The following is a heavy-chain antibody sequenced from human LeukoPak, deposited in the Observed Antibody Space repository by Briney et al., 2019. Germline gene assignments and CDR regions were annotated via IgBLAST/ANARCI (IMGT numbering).Heavy chain of an antibody. CDR1: GFAFSSYE. Sequence: GGSLRLSCAASGFAFSSYEMNWVRQAPGKGLEWVSYISSSDSIIYYADSVKGRFTISRDNAKNSLYLQMNSLRAEDTAVYYCARGDNSGLDYYYYMDVWGKGTTVTISS. V-gene: IGHV3-48*03. CDR3: ARGDNSGLDYYYYMDV. J-gene: IGHJ6*03. D-gene: IGHD6-19*01. CDR2: ISSSDSII.